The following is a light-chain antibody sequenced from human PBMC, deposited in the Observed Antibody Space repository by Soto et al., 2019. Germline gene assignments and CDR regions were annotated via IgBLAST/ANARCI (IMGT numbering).Light chain of an antibody. CDR3: QHYDKSPMWT. J-gene: IGKJ1*01. V-gene: IGKV3-20*01. CDR1: QNVSPTY. CDR2: SAS. Sequence: VLTQSPATLSLSPGERATLSCRASQNVSPTYLAWYQQKPGQAPRLLIYSASTRATGVPDRFSGSGSGTDFTLVISRLEPEDFALYYCQHYDKSPMWTFGQGTKVE.